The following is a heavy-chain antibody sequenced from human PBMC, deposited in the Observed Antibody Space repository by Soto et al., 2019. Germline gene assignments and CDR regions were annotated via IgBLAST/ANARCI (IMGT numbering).Heavy chain of an antibody. V-gene: IGHV3-30*18. CDR1: GFTFSSYG. CDR2: ISYDGSNK. CDR3: AKDQDYSYAADY. Sequence: PGGSLRLSCAASGFTFSSYGMHWVRQAPGKGVEWVAVISYDGSNKYYADTVKGRFTISRDNSKNTLYLQMNSLRAEDTAVYYCAKDQDYSYAADYWGQGTLVTVSS. J-gene: IGHJ4*02. D-gene: IGHD4-4*01.